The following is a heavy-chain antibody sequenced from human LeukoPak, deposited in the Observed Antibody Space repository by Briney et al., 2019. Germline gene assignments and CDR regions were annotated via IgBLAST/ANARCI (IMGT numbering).Heavy chain of an antibody. D-gene: IGHD2-15*01. J-gene: IGHJ5*02. CDR3: ARGIVVVVAATTGWFDP. CDR2: INPNSGGT. V-gene: IGHV1-2*02. Sequence: ASVKVSCKASGYTFTGYYMHWVRQAPGQGLEWMGWINPNSGGTKYAQKFQGRVTMTRDTSISTAYMELGRLRSDDTAVYYCARGIVVVVAATTGWFDPWGQGTLVTVSS. CDR1: GYTFTGYY.